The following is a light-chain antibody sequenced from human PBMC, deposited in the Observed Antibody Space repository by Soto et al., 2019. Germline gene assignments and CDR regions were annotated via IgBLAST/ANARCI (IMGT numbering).Light chain of an antibody. J-gene: IGLJ1*01. V-gene: IGLV1-40*01. CDR3: QSYDNSLSVYV. CDR1: SSNIGAHYD. CDR2: GNS. Sequence: QAGRTQPPSVSGAPGQRVTISCTGSSSNIGAHYDVHWYQQLPGTAPKLLIYGNSNRPSGVPDRFSGSKSGTSASLAITGLQAEDEADYYCQSYDNSLSVYVFGTGTKVTVL.